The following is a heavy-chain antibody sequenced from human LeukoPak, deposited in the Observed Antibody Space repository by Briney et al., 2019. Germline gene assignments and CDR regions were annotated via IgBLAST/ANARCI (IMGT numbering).Heavy chain of an antibody. CDR2: ISTRSNYI. D-gene: IGHD2-21*01. Sequence: PGGSLRLSCAASGFTFSSYGMNWVRQAPGKGLEWVSSISTRSNYIYYADSVEGRFTISRDNAKNTLYLQMNSLRAEDTAVYYCAKESAYCGGDCYFEDVNYWGQGTLVTVSS. CDR1: GFTFSSYG. V-gene: IGHV3-21*04. J-gene: IGHJ4*02. CDR3: AKESAYCGGDCYFEDVNY.